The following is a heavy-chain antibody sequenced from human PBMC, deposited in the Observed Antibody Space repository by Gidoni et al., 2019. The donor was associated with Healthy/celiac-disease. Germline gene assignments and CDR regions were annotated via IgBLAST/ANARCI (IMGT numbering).Heavy chain of an antibody. CDR2: IYYSGRT. J-gene: IGHJ4*02. V-gene: IGHV4-39*02. CDR1: GGSISSSSYY. CDR3: AREGWELGAGDY. Sequence: QLQLQESGPGLVKPSETLSLTCTVSGGSISSSSYYWGWIRQPPGKGLEWIGSIYYSGRTYYNPSLKSRVTISVDTSKNQFSLKLSSVTAADTAVYYCAREGWELGAGDYWGQGTLVTVSS. D-gene: IGHD1-26*01.